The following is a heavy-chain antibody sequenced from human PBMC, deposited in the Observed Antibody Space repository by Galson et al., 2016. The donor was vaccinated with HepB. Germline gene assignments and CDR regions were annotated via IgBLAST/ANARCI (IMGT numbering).Heavy chain of an antibody. CDR2: INPSGGST. Sequence: SVKVSCKASGYTFSSYYIHWVRQAPGQGLEWMGMINPSGGSTSFARKFQDRVTMTRDRSTSTVYMELNSLRPEDTAVFYCARSFTTTFDFWGQGSLVTVSS. D-gene: IGHD1-1*01. CDR1: GYTFSSYY. CDR3: ARSFTTTFDF. J-gene: IGHJ5*01. V-gene: IGHV1-46*03.